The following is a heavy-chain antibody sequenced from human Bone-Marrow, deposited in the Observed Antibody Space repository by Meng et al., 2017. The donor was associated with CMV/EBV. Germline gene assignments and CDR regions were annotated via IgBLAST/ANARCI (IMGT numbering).Heavy chain of an antibody. CDR2: IFHSGST. D-gene: IGHD1-1*01. V-gene: IGHV4-4*02. CDR3: ARGPRGSGLDY. J-gene: IGHJ4*02. CDR1: GASISSSTW. Sequence: CAFSGASISSSTWWSWVRQPPGKGLEWIGEIFHSGSTNYNPSLKSRVTISVDKSKNQFSLMLRSVTAADTAVYYCARGPRGSGLDYWGQGTLVTVS.